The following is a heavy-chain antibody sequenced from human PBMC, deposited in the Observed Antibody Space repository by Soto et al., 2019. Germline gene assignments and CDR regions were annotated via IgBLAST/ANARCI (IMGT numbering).Heavy chain of an antibody. Sequence: QVQLVQSGAEVKKPGSSVKVSCKASGGTFSNSSISWVRQAPGQGLEWMGGIIPIFGTANNAQKFQGRVTITAAEPTSTAYMELSSLRSEDTAVYYCAREDYNVLNWLDPWGQGILVTVSS. CDR3: AREDYNVLNWLDP. V-gene: IGHV1-69*12. D-gene: IGHD4-4*01. CDR1: GGTFSNSS. J-gene: IGHJ5*02. CDR2: IIPIFGTA.